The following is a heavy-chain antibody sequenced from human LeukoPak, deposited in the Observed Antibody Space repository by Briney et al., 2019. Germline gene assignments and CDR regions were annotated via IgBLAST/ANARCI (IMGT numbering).Heavy chain of an antibody. D-gene: IGHD3-9*01. V-gene: IGHV3-30*03. Sequence: GRSLRLSCAASGFTFSSYGMHWVRQAPGKGLECVAVISYDGSNKYYADSVKGRFTISRDNSKNTLYLQMNSLRAEDTAVYYCARVMTGAPTNVGDYFDYWGQGTLVTVSS. CDR3: ARVMTGAPTNVGDYFDY. CDR2: ISYDGSNK. J-gene: IGHJ4*02. CDR1: GFTFSSYG.